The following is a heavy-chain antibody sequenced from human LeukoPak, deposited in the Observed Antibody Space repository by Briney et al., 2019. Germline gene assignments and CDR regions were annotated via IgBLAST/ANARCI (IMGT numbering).Heavy chain of an antibody. D-gene: IGHD3-10*01. V-gene: IGHV3-21*04. CDR3: AKAPTGILWFGELPGGYYYGMDV. CDR1: GFTFSSYS. Sequence: PGGSLRLSCAASGFTFSSYSMNWVRQAPGKGLEWVSSISSSSSYIYYADSVKGRFTISRDNSKNTLYLQMNSLRAEDTAVYYCAKAPTGILWFGELPGGYYYGMDVWGQGTTVTVSS. J-gene: IGHJ6*02. CDR2: ISSSSSYI.